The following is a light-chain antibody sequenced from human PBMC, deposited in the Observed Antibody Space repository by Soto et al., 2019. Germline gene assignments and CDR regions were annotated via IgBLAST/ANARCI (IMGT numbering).Light chain of an antibody. CDR2: AAT. J-gene: IGKJ4*01. Sequence: DIQMTQSPSSVSASVGDRVTITCRASQDISDWLAWHQQKPGKAPKLLIYAATTLHSGVPSRFSGSGSGTDFTLTISSLHAEDFANYCCQQGHSFPLTFGGGTKVEIK. CDR1: QDISDW. V-gene: IGKV1-12*01. CDR3: QQGHSFPLT.